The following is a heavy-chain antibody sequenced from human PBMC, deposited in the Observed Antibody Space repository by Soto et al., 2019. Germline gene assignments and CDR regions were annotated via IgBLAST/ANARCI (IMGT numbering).Heavy chain of an antibody. CDR2: IYSAGGT. D-gene: IGHD6-6*01. CDR1: GLTVSRTQ. J-gene: IGHJ4*01. Sequence: GGSLRLSCAVSGLTVSRTQMSWVRQAPGKGLQWVSVIYSAGGTYYANAVKGRFTISRDISENKIFLELNGLTVDDTAVYYCARAREPEYSSSIFFDYWGRGTVVTVSS. CDR3: ARAREPEYSSSIFFDY. V-gene: IGHV3-53*01.